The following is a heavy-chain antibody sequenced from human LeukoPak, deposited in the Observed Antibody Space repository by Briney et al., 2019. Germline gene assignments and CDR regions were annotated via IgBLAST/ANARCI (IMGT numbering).Heavy chain of an antibody. CDR1: GYTFTGYY. J-gene: IGHJ4*02. CDR2: INPNSGVT. V-gene: IGHV1-2*02. D-gene: IGHD2-2*01. Sequence: ASVKVSCKASGYTFTGYYMHWVRQAPGQGLEWMGWINPNSGVTNYAQKFQGRVTMTRDTSISTAYMELSRLRSDDTAVYYCARDRENIVVVPAAIHYWGQGTLVTVSS. CDR3: ARDRENIVVVPAAIHY.